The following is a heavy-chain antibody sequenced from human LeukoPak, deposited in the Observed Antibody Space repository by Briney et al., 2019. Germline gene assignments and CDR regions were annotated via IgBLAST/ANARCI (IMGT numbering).Heavy chain of an antibody. V-gene: IGHV3-23*01. CDR2: ISGYSVTT. Sequence: GGSLRLSCAASGFTFSNSAMSWVRQSPGKELEWVSFISGYSVTTYYADSVQGRFTVSRDNSKKTLYLQMHNLRDEDTAIYYCAKHYGDYFLDFWGQGTLVTVSS. CDR3: AKHYGDYFLDF. J-gene: IGHJ4*02. D-gene: IGHD4-17*01. CDR1: GFTFSNSA.